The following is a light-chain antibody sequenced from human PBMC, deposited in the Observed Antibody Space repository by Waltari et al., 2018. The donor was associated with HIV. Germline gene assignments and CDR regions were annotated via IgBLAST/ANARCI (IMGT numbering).Light chain of an antibody. J-gene: IGKJ4*01. Sequence: DIVMTQSPDSLAVSLGERATINCKSSQSVLYSSNNKNYLAWYQQKPVQPPKLLIYWASARESGVPDRFSASGSGTDFTLTISSLQAEDVAVYYCQQHYTTPLTFGGGTKVEI. CDR3: QQHYTTPLT. CDR1: QSVLYSSNNKNY. CDR2: WAS. V-gene: IGKV4-1*01.